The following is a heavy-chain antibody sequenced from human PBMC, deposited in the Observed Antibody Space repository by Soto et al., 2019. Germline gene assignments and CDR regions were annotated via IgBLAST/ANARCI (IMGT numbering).Heavy chain of an antibody. J-gene: IGHJ6*03. CDR3: ARESSRTTVTGYYYYYMDV. V-gene: IGHV4-59*01. D-gene: IGHD4-17*01. Sequence: SENLSLPCTGSGGFTSSYYWSWFRQPPGKGLEWIGYIYYSGSTNYNPSLKSRVTISVDTSKNQFSLKLSSVTAADTAVYYCARESSRTTVTGYYYYYMDVWGKGTTVTVSS. CDR1: GGFTSSYY. CDR2: IYYSGST.